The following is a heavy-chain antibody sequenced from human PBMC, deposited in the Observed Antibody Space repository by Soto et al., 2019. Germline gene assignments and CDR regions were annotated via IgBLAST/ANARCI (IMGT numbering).Heavy chain of an antibody. J-gene: IGHJ4*02. D-gene: IGHD3-22*01. CDR1: GYSFAGYW. CDR3: ARQIYDSDTGPNFQYYFDS. V-gene: IGHV5-10-1*01. CDR2: TDPSDSQT. Sequence: GESLKISCMGSGYSFAGYWITWVRQKPGKGLEWMGRTDPSDSQTYYSPSFRGHVTISVTKSITTVFLQWSSLRASDTAMYYCARQIYDSDTGPNFQYYFDSWGQGTPVTVSS.